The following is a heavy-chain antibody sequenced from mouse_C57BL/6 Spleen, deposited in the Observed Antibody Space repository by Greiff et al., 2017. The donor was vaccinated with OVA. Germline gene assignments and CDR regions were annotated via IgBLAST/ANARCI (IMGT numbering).Heavy chain of an antibody. D-gene: IGHD2-4*01. V-gene: IGHV1-59*01. CDR2: IDPSDSYT. CDR3: TRGYDYWFAY. Sequence: VQLQQPGAELVRPGTSVKLSCKASGFTFTSYRMPWVKQRPGQGLEWIGAIDPSDSYTNYKQKFKGKVTFTVDTSSSTAYMQLSSVTSEDSAVYYCTRGYDYWFAYWGQGTLVTVSA. CDR1: GFTFTSYR. J-gene: IGHJ3*01.